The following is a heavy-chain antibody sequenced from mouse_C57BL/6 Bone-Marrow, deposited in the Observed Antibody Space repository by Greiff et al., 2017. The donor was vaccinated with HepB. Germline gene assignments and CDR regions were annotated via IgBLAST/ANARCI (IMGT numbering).Heavy chain of an antibody. CDR2: ISGGGGNT. D-gene: IGHD4-1*01. Sequence: EVMLVESGGGLVKPGGSLKLSCAASGFTFSSYTMSWVRQTPEKRLEWVATISGGGGNTYYPDSVKGRFTISRDNAKNTLYLQMSSLRSEDTALYYCARHENWGGYFDYWGQGTTLTVSS. CDR1: GFTFSSYT. V-gene: IGHV5-9*01. J-gene: IGHJ2*01. CDR3: ARHENWGGYFDY.